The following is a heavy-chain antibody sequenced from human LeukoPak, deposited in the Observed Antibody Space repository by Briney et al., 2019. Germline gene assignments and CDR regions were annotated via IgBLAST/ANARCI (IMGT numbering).Heavy chain of an antibody. Sequence: PGGSLRLSYAASGFTFDDYAMHWVRQAPGKGLEWVSGISWNSGSIGYADSVKGRFTISRDNAKNSLYLQMNSLRAEDTALYYCAKDYFDSGTQGRYFDYWGQGTLVTVSS. V-gene: IGHV3-9*01. CDR1: GFTFDDYA. J-gene: IGHJ4*02. CDR3: AKDYFDSGTQGRYFDY. CDR2: ISWNSGSI. D-gene: IGHD1-26*01.